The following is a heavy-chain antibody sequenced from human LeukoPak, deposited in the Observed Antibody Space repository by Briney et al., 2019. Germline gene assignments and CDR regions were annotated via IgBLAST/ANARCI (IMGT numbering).Heavy chain of an antibody. J-gene: IGHJ4*02. CDR2: INPNSGGT. Sequence: ASVKVSCKASGYTFTGYYMHWVRQAPGQGLEWMGWINPNSGGTNYAQKFQGRVTMTRDTSISTAYMELSRLRSDDTAVYYCALYDFWSGYYKGHFDYWGQGTLVTVSS. CDR1: GYTFTGYY. D-gene: IGHD3-3*01. V-gene: IGHV1-2*02. CDR3: ALYDFWSGYYKGHFDY.